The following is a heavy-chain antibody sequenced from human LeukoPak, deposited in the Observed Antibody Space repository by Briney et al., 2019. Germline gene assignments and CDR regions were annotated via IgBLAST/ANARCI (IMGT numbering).Heavy chain of an antibody. J-gene: IGHJ2*01. V-gene: IGHV3-66*01. CDR2: IYSGGST. CDR3: ARETGCSSTSCSSYWYFDL. CDR1: GFTVSSNY. Sequence: GGSLRLSCAASGFTVSSNYMSWVRQAPGKGLEWVSVIYSGGSTYYADSVKGRFTISRDNSKNTLYLQMNSLGAEDTAVYYCARETGCSSTSCSSYWYFDLWGRGTLVTVSS. D-gene: IGHD2-2*01.